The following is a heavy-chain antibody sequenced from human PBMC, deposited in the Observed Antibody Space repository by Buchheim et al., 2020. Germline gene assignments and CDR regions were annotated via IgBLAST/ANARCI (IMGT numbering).Heavy chain of an antibody. Sequence: EVQLVESGGGLVQPGGSLRLSCAASGFTFSSYSMNWVRQAPGKGLEGVSYISSSSSTIYYADSVKGGFTISRENAKNTLHLQMNSLRDEDTAVYYCARTYGDLRLGIDYWGQGTL. D-gene: IGHD4-17*01. CDR2: ISSSSSTI. J-gene: IGHJ4*02. CDR1: GFTFSSYS. CDR3: ARTYGDLRLGIDY. V-gene: IGHV3-48*02.